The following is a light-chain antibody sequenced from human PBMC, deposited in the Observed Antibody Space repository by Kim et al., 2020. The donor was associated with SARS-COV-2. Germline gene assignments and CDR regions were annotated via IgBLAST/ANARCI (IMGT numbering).Light chain of an antibody. Sequence: DIQMTQSPSTLSASVGDRVTITCRASQSVSTWLAWYQQKPGKAPKLLIYKASSLESGVPSRFSGSGSGTEFTLTISRLQPDDFATYYCQQYNSDSTFGQGTKLEI. CDR2: KAS. V-gene: IGKV1-5*03. J-gene: IGKJ2*01. CDR1: QSVSTW. CDR3: QQYNSDST.